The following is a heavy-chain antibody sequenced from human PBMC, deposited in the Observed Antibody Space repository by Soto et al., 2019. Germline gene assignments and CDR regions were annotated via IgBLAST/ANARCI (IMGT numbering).Heavy chain of an antibody. J-gene: IGHJ3*02. CDR3: ARVSRGWAFDI. CDR1: GGSISSGDYY. V-gene: IGHV4-30-4*01. Sequence: SETLSLTCTVSGGSISSGDYYWSWIRQPPGKGLEWIGYIYCSGSTYYNPSLKSRVTISVDTSKNQFSLKLSSVTAADTAVYYCARVSRGWAFDIWGQGTMVTVSS. CDR2: IYCSGST.